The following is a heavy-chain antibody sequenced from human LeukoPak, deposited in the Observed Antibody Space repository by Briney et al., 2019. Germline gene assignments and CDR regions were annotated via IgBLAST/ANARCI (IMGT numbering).Heavy chain of an antibody. D-gene: IGHD5-12*01. CDR2: INHSRST. V-gene: IGHV4-34*08. Sequence: GSLRLSCAASGFTFSSYGMICVRHAPDKSLECIGEINHSRSTNYNPSLKSRVTISVDTSKNQFSLNLSSVTAADTAVYYCAIPREGLRNLRAFDYWGQGTLVTVSS. CDR3: AIPREGLRNLRAFDY. CDR1: GFTFSSYG. J-gene: IGHJ4*02.